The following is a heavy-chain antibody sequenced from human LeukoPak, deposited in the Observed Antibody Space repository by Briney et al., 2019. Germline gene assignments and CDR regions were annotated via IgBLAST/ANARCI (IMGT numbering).Heavy chain of an antibody. CDR2: ISGSGGST. V-gene: IGHV3-23*01. CDR1: GFTFRSCA. CDR3: ANTYGQIDY. J-gene: IGHJ4*02. D-gene: IGHD4-17*01. Sequence: GGSLRLSCAASGFTFRSCAMSWVRQAPGKGLEWVSAISGSGGSTYYADSVRGRFTISRDNSKNTLYLHMNSLRAEDTAVYYCANTYGQIDYWGQGTLVTVSS.